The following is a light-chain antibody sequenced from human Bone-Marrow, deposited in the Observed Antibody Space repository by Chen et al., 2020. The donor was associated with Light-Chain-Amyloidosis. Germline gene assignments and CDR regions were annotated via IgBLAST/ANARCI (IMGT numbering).Light chain of an antibody. CDR2: KND. V-gene: IGLV1-47*01. Sequence: HSVLTQPPSTSATPGQRVTISCSGSGSNIGSHDVFWYQQVPGKAPKLLIFKNDQRPSGVPDRFSAFKYSTAASLAIRGLRSEDEADYHCATWDGSLSGVVFGGGTKVTVL. CDR1: GSNIGSHD. J-gene: IGLJ2*01. CDR3: ATWDGSLSGVV.